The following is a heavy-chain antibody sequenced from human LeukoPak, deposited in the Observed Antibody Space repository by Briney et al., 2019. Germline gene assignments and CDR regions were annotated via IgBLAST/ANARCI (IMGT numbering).Heavy chain of an antibody. CDR3: ARTLGRFGAETDREFDY. CDR1: GYTFTSYG. CDR2: INPNSGGT. Sequence: GASVKVSCKASGYTFTSYGISWVRQAPGQGLEWMGWINPNSGGTNYAQKFQGRVTMTRDTSISTAYMELSRLRSDDTAVYYCARTLGRFGAETDREFDYWGQGTLVTVSS. D-gene: IGHD3-10*01. V-gene: IGHV1-2*02. J-gene: IGHJ4*02.